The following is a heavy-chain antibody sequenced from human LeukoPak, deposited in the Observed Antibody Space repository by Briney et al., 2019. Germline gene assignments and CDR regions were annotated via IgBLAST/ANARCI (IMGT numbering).Heavy chain of an antibody. V-gene: IGHV4-61*02. CDR3: ATYCSHNSCYTGGGFQH. CDR1: APLISSGGYS. CDR2: IYTSPRT. D-gene: IGHD2-2*02. J-gene: IGHJ1*01. Sequence: SETLSLACTLSAPLISSGGYSWSWMRQPTGKRLQWLGRIYTSPRTNTNPTRNSPFTITVYISRNPFSLKLTSVAAADTAVYYCATYCSHNSCYTGGGFQHWGQGTLVSVSS.